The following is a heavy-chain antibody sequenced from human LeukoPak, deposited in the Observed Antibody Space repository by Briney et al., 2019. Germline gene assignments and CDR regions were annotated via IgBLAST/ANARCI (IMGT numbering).Heavy chain of an antibody. V-gene: IGHV3-7*01. CDR1: GFNFSSHW. CDR2: IKQDGSEK. CDR3: ATYRSSLGCLDP. J-gene: IGHJ5*02. D-gene: IGHD6-13*01. Sequence: AGGSLRLSCAASGFNFSSHWMTWVRQAPGKGLECVANIKQDGSEKYYVDPVKGRFTISRDNAKNSLYLQMNSLRAEDTAVYYCATYRSSLGCLDPWGQGTLVTVSS.